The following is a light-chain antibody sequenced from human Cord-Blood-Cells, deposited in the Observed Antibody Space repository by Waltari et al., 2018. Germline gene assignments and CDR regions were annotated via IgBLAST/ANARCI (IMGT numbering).Light chain of an antibody. CDR2: DDS. CDR1: NIGSKS. CDR3: QVWDSSSDHVV. Sequence: SYVLTQPPSVSVAPGKTARITCGGNNIGSKSVHWYQQKPGQAPVLVVYDDSDRPSGIPEQFAGSNYGNTATLTIRRVEAGDEADYYCQVWDSSSDHVVFGGGTKLTVL. V-gene: IGLV3-21*03. J-gene: IGLJ2*01.